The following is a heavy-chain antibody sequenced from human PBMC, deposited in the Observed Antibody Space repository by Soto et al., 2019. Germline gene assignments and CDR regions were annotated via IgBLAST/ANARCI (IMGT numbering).Heavy chain of an antibody. D-gene: IGHD3-22*01. J-gene: IGHJ4*02. CDR2: ISSSGDII. CDR3: ARDLGYYASDVYCDC. CDR1: GFTFSDYY. Sequence: GGSLRLSCAGSGFTFSDYYMSWIRQAPGKGLVWVSYISSSGDIIYYADSVKGRFNISRDNAKNSLYLQKNSLRAEDTAVYYCARDLGYYASDVYCDCWGQVTLGAVSS. V-gene: IGHV3-11*01.